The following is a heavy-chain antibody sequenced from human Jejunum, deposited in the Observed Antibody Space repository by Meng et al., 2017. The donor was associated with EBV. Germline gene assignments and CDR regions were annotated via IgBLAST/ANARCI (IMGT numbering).Heavy chain of an antibody. J-gene: IGHJ4*02. D-gene: IGHD3-22*01. CDR1: GGSISDNDW. V-gene: IGHV4-4*02. CDR3: AGNGYYALEY. CDR2: IYHGGGT. Sequence: QVQVPESGPSMEKPSGTLSLTCVVAGGSISDNDWWSWVRQPPGKGLEWLGEIYHGGGTNYNPSLESRVTISVDKSKNQFSLKLNSVTVADTAVYYCAGNGYYALEYWGPGILVTVSS.